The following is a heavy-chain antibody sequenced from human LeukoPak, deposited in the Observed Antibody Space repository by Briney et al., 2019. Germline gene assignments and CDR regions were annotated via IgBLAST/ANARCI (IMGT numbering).Heavy chain of an antibody. J-gene: IGHJ3*02. V-gene: IGHV3-30*02. Sequence: GGSLRLSCAASGFTFSSYGMHWVRQAPGKGLEWVAFIRYDGSNKYYADSVKGRFTISRDNSKNTLYLQMNSLRAEDTAVYYCATSERYSSSHDAFDIWGQGTMVTVSS. D-gene: IGHD6-6*01. CDR3: ATSERYSSSHDAFDI. CDR1: GFTFSSYG. CDR2: IRYDGSNK.